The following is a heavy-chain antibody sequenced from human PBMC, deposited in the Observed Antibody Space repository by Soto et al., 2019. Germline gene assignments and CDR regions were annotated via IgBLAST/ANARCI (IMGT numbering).Heavy chain of an antibody. CDR1: GFTFSSYD. Sequence: EVQLVESGGGLVQPGGSLRLSCAASGFTFSSYDMHRVRQATGKGLEWVSAIGTAGDTYYPGSVKGRFTISRENAKNSLYLQMNSLRAEDTAVYYCARVHPYYYYGMDVWGQGTTVTVSS. V-gene: IGHV3-13*01. CDR3: ARVHPYYYYGMDV. CDR2: IGTAGDT. J-gene: IGHJ6*02.